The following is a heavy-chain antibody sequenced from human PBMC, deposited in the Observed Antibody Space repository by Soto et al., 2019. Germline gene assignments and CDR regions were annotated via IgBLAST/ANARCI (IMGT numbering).Heavy chain of an antibody. Sequence: QVQPVQSGAEVKKPGASVKVSCKASGYTFTSYAMHWVRQAPGQRLEWMGWINAGNGNTKYSQKFQGRVTITRDTSASTAYMDLSSLRSEDTAVYYCARGGSLYWYFDLWGRGTLVTVSS. CDR1: GYTFTSYA. CDR3: ARGGSLYWYFDL. J-gene: IGHJ2*01. D-gene: IGHD1-26*01. CDR2: INAGNGNT. V-gene: IGHV1-3*01.